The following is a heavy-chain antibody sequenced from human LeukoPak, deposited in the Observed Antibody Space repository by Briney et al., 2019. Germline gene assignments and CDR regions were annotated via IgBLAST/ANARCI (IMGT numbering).Heavy chain of an antibody. Sequence: QPGRSLILSCAASRFTFSNYGMHWVRQAPGRGLEWVAVISYDGGDQYYTDSVKGRFTISRDNSKNTLYLEINSLRDDDTAVYYCARGAMPVAGLLWLDPWGQGTLVTVSS. J-gene: IGHJ5*02. D-gene: IGHD6-19*01. CDR2: ISYDGGDQ. V-gene: IGHV3-30*03. CDR3: ARGAMPVAGLLWLDP. CDR1: RFTFSNYG.